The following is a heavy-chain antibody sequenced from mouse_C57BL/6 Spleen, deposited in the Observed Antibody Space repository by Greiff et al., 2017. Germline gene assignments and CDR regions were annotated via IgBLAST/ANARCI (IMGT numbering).Heavy chain of an antibody. V-gene: IGHV5-15*01. CDR1: GFTFSDYG. CDR2: ISNLAYSI. CDR3: ARDYDGLAY. Sequence: EVQGVESGGGLVQPGGSLKLSCAASGFTFSDYGMAWVRQAPRKGPEWVAFISNLAYSIYYADTVTGRFTISRENAKNTLYLEMSSLRSEDTAMYYCARDYDGLAYWGQGTLVTVSA. J-gene: IGHJ3*01. D-gene: IGHD1-2*01.